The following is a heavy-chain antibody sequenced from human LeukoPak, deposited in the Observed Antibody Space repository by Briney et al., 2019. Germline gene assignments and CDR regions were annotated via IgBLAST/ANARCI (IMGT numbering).Heavy chain of an antibody. J-gene: IGHJ4*02. D-gene: IGHD5-18*01. CDR3: ARGIQLWSEDY. Sequence: GESLKISCKGSEYRFSSYWIAWVRQMPGEGLEWMGIIYPGDSDTRYSPSFQGQVTISADKSISTAYLQWSSLKAPDTAMYYCARGIQLWSEDYWGQGTLVTVSS. CDR1: EYRFSSYW. V-gene: IGHV5-51*01. CDR2: IYPGDSDT.